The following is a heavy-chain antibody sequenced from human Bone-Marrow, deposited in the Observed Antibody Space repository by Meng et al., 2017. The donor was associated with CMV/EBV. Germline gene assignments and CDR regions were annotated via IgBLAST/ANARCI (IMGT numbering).Heavy chain of an antibody. Sequence: SGRYYWSWIRQPPGKGLEWIGYIYYSGGTYYNPSLKSRSTISVDTSKNQFSLKLSSVTPADTAVYYCARDRGYCDSTSCYPKGDFDYWGQGTLVTVSS. CDR2: IYYSGGT. CDR3: ARDRGYCDSTSCYPKGDFDY. D-gene: IGHD2-2*01. J-gene: IGHJ4*02. V-gene: IGHV4-61*01. CDR1: SGRYY.